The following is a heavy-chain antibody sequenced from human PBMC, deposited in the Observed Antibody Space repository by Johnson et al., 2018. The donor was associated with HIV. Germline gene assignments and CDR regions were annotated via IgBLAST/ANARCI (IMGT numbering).Heavy chain of an antibody. CDR3: ARGVDGAFDI. Sequence: QVQLVESGGGLVQPGRSLRLSCAASGFTFSSYAMHWVRQAPGKGLEWVAVISYDGSKKYYADSVKGRFTISRDNSKNTLYLQMNSLRAEDTAVYYCARGVDGAFDIWGQGTMVTVSS. J-gene: IGHJ3*02. CDR1: GFTFSSYA. CDR2: ISYDGSKK. D-gene: IGHD3-10*01. V-gene: IGHV3-30-3*01.